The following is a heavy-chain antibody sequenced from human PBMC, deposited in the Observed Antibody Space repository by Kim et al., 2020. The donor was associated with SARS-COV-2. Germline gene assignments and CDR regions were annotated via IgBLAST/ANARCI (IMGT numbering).Heavy chain of an antibody. CDR2: ISGSGGST. Sequence: GGSLRLSCAASGFTFSSYAMSWVRQAPGKGLEWVSAISGSGGSTYYADSVKGRFTISRDNSKNTLYLQMNSLRAEDTAVYYCAKDRFVVVVAAANDYYYGMDVWGQGTTVTVSS. D-gene: IGHD2-15*01. CDR3: AKDRFVVVVAAANDYYYGMDV. J-gene: IGHJ6*02. CDR1: GFTFSSYA. V-gene: IGHV3-23*01.